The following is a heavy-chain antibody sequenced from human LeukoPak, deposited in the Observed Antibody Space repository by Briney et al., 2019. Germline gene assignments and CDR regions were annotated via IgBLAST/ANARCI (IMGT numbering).Heavy chain of an antibody. CDR1: AFTFTSYG. CDR2: IRYDGSNK. V-gene: IGHV3-30*02. D-gene: IGHD1-26*01. CDR3: AKAHSVGATSSVDY. J-gene: IGHJ4*02. Sequence: GGSLRLSCAASAFTFTSYGMHWVRQAAGKGLEWVAFIRYDGSNKYYADSVKGRFTISRDNSKNTLYLQMNSLRAEDTAVYYCAKAHSVGATSSVDYWGQGTLVTVSS.